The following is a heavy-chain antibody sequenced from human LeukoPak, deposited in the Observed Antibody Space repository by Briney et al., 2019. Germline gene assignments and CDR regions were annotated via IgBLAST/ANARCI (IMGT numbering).Heavy chain of an antibody. CDR1: GFTLSSYA. J-gene: IGHJ4*02. D-gene: IGHD6-13*01. V-gene: IGHV3-64*01. CDR3: AREIAAGNDY. CDR2: LSSNGGST. Sequence: PGRSLRLSCAASGFTLSSYAMHWVRQAPGKGLEYVSALSSNGGSTYYANSVKGRFTISRDNSKNTLYLQMGSLRAEDMAVYYCAREIAAGNDYWGQGTLVTVSS.